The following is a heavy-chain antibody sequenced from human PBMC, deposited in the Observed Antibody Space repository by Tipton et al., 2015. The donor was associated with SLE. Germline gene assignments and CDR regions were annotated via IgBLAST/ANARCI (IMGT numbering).Heavy chain of an antibody. J-gene: IGHJ5*02. CDR3: ARDPYDSTWRNGWFDP. D-gene: IGHD6-13*01. CDR1: GYSITSGDY. V-gene: IGHV4-38-2*02. Sequence: TLSLTCAVSGYSITSGDYWGWIRQPPGKGLEWVGSLYHRGSTYYNPSLKSRVTISTDTSKNEIYLKLTSVTATDTAAYFCARDPYDSTWRNGWFDPWGQGTLVTVSS. CDR2: LYHRGST.